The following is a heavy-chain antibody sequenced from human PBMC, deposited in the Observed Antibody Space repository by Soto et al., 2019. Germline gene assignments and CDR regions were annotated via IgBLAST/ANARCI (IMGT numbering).Heavy chain of an antibody. D-gene: IGHD2-8*01. Sequence: PSETLSLTCAVSGASISSGGYYWTWIRQPPGKGLEWIGNIYYSEKTYYNPSLESRLTISMDRPKNQFSLNLSSVTAADTAVYYCATNRPLMPRGDYYGMDVWGQGTTVTVSS. CDR2: IYYSEKT. CDR3: ATNRPLMPRGDYYGMDV. V-gene: IGHV4-31*11. CDR1: GASISSGGYY. J-gene: IGHJ6*02.